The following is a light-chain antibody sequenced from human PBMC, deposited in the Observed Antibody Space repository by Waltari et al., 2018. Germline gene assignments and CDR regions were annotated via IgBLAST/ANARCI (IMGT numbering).Light chain of an antibody. CDR3: QQSYSTPPLS. V-gene: IGKV1-39*01. CDR2: DAS. Sequence: DIQMTQSPSSLSAPVGERVNITCRASQSISSYLNWYQLKPGKAPKLLIYDASTLQSGGPSRISGSGTRTDFTLTISSLQPEEFATYYCQQSYSTPPLSFGGGTKVEIK. J-gene: IGKJ4*01. CDR1: QSISSY.